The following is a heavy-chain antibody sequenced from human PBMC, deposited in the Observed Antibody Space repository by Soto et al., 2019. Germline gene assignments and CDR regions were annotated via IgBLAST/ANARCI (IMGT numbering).Heavy chain of an antibody. CDR3: ATPSKYRSSWYRAIDI. CDR2: FDPEDGET. J-gene: IGHJ3*02. D-gene: IGHD6-13*01. Sequence: ASVKVSCKVSGYTLTELSMHWVRQAPGKGLEWMGGFDPEDGETIYAQKFQGRVTMTEDTSTDTAYMELSSERSEDTAVYYGATPSKYRSSWYRAIDIWGQGTMVTVSS. V-gene: IGHV1-24*01. CDR1: GYTLTELS.